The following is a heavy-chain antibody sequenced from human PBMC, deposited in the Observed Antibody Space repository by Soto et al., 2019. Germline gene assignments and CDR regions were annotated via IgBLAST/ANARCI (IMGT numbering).Heavy chain of an antibody. CDR1: GASISSNY. J-gene: IGHJ3*01. CDR3: ARHSPLAAGGAFEF. V-gene: IGHV4-59*08. CDR2: FSYSGST. D-gene: IGHD6-13*01. Sequence: QVQMQESGPGLVKPSETLSLTCTVSGASISSNYGSWIRQPPGKGLEFIGYFSYSGSTNYNPSLKSRVIISVDTSRNQFSLKLTSVTATDTAMYYCARHSPLAAGGAFEFWGQGMMVTVSS.